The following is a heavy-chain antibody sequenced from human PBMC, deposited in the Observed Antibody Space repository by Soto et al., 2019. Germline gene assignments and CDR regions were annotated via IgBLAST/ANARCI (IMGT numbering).Heavy chain of an antibody. J-gene: IGHJ6*02. D-gene: IGHD6-6*01. Sequence: SVTLSLTCASWGGDIGRDYCSWIREPPGKGLEWIGYIYYSGSTNYNPSLKSRVTISVDTSKNQFSLKLSSVTAADTAVYYCARVSGSSPAYYYYGMDVWGQGTTVT. CDR2: IYYSGST. V-gene: IGHV4-59*01. CDR1: GGDIGRDY. CDR3: ARVSGSSPAYYYYGMDV.